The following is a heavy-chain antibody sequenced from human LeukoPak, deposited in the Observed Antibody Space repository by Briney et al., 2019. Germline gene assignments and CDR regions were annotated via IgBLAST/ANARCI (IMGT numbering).Heavy chain of an antibody. CDR1: GFTFSNAW. D-gene: IGHD3-22*01. CDR3: TTDGYDSSGYYPY. V-gene: IGHV3-15*01. CDR2: IKSKTDGGTT. J-gene: IGHJ4*02. Sequence: PGGSLRLSCAASGFTFSNAWMSWVRQAPGKGLEWVGRIKSKTDGGTTDYAAPVKGRFTISRDDSKNTLYLQMNSLKTEDTAVYYCTTDGYDSSGYYPYWGQGTLVTVSS.